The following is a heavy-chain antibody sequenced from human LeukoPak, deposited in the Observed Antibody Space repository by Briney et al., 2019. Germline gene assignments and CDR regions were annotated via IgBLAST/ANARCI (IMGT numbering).Heavy chain of an antibody. CDR1: GFTFSSYA. CDR3: ARVAAAGRDY. V-gene: IGHV3-30-3*01. D-gene: IGHD6-13*01. J-gene: IGHJ4*02. CDR2: ISYDGSNK. Sequence: GGSLRLSCAASGFTFSSYAMHRVRQAPGKGLEWVAVISYDGSNKYYADSVKGRFTISRDNAKNSLYLQMNSLRAEDTAVYYCARVAAAGRDYWGQGTLVTVSS.